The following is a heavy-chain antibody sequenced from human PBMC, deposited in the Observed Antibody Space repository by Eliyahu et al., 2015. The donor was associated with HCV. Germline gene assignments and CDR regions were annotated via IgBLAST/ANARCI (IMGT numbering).Heavy chain of an antibody. J-gene: IGHJ4*02. Sequence: EVQLVQSGAEVKKPGESLKISCKGSGYSFTSYWIGLGGPDPGKGLEWMGIIYPGDSDTRYSPSFQGQVTISADKSISTAYLQWSSLKASDTAMYYCARAIYYYDSSGYTNLDYWGQGTLVTVSS. CDR3: ARAIYYYDSSGYTNLDY. CDR2: IYPGDSDT. D-gene: IGHD3-22*01. CDR1: GYSFTSYW. V-gene: IGHV5-51*01.